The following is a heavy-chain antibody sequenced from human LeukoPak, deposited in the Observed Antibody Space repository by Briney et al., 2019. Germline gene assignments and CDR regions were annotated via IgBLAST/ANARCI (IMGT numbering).Heavy chain of an antibody. CDR2: ISSSSSYI. CDR3: ARGTKPGPRYYYDRSGPRGSYYYSYGMDV. CDR1: GFTFSSYS. J-gene: IGHJ6*02. V-gene: IGHV3-21*01. D-gene: IGHD3-22*01. Sequence: GGSLRLSCAASGFTFSSYSMNWVRQAPGKGLEWVSSISSSSSYIYYADSVKGRFTISRDNAKNSLYLQMNSLRAEDTAVYYCARGTKPGPRYYYDRSGPRGSYYYSYGMDVWGQGTTVTVSS.